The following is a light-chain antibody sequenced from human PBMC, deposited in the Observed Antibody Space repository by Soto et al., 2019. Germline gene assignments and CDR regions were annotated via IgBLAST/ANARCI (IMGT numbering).Light chain of an antibody. CDR2: AAS. J-gene: IGKJ1*01. CDR3: QQSHSTPRT. Sequence: DIQMTQSPSSLSASVGDRVTITCRATQSISSYLNWYQQKPGRAPNLLIYAASILQTGVPSRFSGTGSGTDFTLSITRLQPEDFATYYCQQSHSTPRTFGQGTKVEIK. CDR1: QSISSY. V-gene: IGKV1-39*01.